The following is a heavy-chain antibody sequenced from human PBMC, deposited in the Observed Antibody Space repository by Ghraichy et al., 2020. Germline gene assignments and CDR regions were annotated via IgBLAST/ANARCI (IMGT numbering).Heavy chain of an antibody. J-gene: IGHJ5*02. Sequence: GGSLRLSCVASGFTFSDYWMHWVRQAPGKGLVWVARINRDGSRTNYADSVKGRFTISRDNAKNTVNLHMNSLRAEDTAVYYCAGDSPWLPDSSGRTGWFDPWGQGTLGTVSS. CDR1: GFTFSDYW. V-gene: IGHV3-74*01. D-gene: IGHD3-22*01. CDR2: INRDGSRT. CDR3: AGDSPWLPDSSGRTGWFDP.